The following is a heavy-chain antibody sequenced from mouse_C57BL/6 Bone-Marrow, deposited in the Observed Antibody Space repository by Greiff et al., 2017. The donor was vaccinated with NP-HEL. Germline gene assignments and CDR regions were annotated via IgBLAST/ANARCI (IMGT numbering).Heavy chain of an antibody. CDR3: ARHDYDYDGYFDV. CDR1: GYTFTSYG. Sequence: VQLQESGAELARPGASVKLSCKASGYTFTSYGISWVKQRTGQGLEWIGEIYPRSGNTYYNEKFKGKATLTADKSSSTAYMELRSLTSEDSAVYFCARHDYDYDGYFDVWGTGTRSPSPQ. CDR2: IYPRSGNT. D-gene: IGHD2-4*01. J-gene: IGHJ1*03. V-gene: IGHV1-81*01.